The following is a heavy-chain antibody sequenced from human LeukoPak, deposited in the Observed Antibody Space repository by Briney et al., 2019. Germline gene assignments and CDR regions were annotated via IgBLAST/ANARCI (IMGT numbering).Heavy chain of an antibody. CDR1: GYTLTELS. J-gene: IGHJ4*02. CDR2: FHVEDGEI. D-gene: IGHD1-26*01. CDR3: AGILGHTTFDY. Sequence: ASVKVSCKLSGYTLTELSIHWVRQAPGKGLEWMGGFHVEDGEIVYTQKFQGRVTMTEDTSTDTAYMELSSLRSEDTAIYYCAGILGHTTFDYWGQGTLVTVSS. V-gene: IGHV1-24*01.